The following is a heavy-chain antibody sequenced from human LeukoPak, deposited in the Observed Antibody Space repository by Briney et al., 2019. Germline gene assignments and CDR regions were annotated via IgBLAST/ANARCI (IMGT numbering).Heavy chain of an antibody. CDR3: ARDRINMMVLGHDSGLDF. J-gene: IGHJ4*02. CDR1: GFSLNEYG. V-gene: IGHV3-30*03. Sequence: QSGGSLRLSCVGSGFSLNEYGKHWVRQAPGKGLEWVAVVSYDGGHKYYADSVKGRFTISRDTSSDTVSLQMNSLRVEDTAVYYCARDRINMMVLGHDSGLDFWGQGTLVTVSS. CDR2: VSYDGGHK. D-gene: IGHD3-22*01.